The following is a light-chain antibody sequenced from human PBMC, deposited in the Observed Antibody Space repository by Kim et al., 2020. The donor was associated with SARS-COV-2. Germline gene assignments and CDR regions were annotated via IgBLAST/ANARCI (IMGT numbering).Light chain of an antibody. CDR3: QHYTTYSGA. Sequence: DIQMTQSPSTLSASVGDRVSITCRASQHINRWLAWYQQKPGKAPKLLIHEASILQGGVPSRFSGSGSGTEFTLTISSLQPDDFATYYCQHYTTYSGAFGQGTKLEI. CDR1: QHINRW. J-gene: IGKJ2*01. CDR2: EAS. V-gene: IGKV1-5*03.